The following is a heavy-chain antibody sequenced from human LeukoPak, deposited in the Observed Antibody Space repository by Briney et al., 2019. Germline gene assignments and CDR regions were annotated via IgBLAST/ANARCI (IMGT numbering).Heavy chain of an antibody. D-gene: IGHD5-18*01. CDR1: GGSISSSSYY. J-gene: IGHJ4*02. CDR2: IYYSGST. V-gene: IGHV4-39*07. CDR3: PRVGGCGYSYGISYCYFDY. Sequence: SETLSLTCTVSGGSISSSSYYWGWIRQPPGKGLERIGSIYYSGSTYYNPSLKSRVTISVDTSKNQFSLKLSSVTAADTAVYYCPRVGGCGYSYGISYCYFDYWGQGTLVTVSS.